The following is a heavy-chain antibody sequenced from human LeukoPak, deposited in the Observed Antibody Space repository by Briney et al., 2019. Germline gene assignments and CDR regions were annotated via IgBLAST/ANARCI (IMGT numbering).Heavy chain of an antibody. CDR2: LYNAGST. CDR3: VKDFCRGGNCPFPFFDS. Sequence: GGSLRLSCVASGFTVSNKYMSWVRQAPGKGLEWVSVLYNAGSTYYADSVKGRFTISRDDSSNTLSLEMNRLRADDTGTYYCVKDFCRGGNCPFPFFDSWGQGTVVTVSS. CDR1: GFTVSNKY. D-gene: IGHD3-3*01. V-gene: IGHV3-53*01. J-gene: IGHJ4*02.